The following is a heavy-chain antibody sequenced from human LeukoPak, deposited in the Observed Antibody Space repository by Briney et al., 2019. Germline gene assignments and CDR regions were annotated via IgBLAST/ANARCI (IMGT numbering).Heavy chain of an antibody. V-gene: IGHV2-26*01. CDR3: ARIRGWQWPFIDY. CDR2: IFSNDEK. CDR1: GFSPSNARMG. Sequence: KVSGPVLVKPTETLTLTCTVSGFSPSNARMGVSRIRQPPGKALEWLAHIFSNDEKSYSTSLKSRLTISKDTSKSQVVLTMTNMDPVDAATSHCARIRGWQWPFIDYWGQGTLVTVSS. J-gene: IGHJ4*02. D-gene: IGHD6-19*01.